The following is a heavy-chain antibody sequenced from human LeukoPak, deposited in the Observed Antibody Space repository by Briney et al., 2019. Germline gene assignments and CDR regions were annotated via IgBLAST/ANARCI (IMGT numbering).Heavy chain of an antibody. J-gene: IGHJ4*02. D-gene: IGHD1-26*01. CDR2: ISYDGSVK. V-gene: IGHV3-30*18. CDR3: AKGRSSELGSIDFDY. CDR1: GLTFSNYG. Sequence: GGSLRLSCAASGLTFSNYGMHWVRQAPGKGLEWVSVISYDGSVKYYADSVKGRFTISRDNSKKILYLEMNRLRVEATAWYYCAKGRSSELGSIDFDYWGQGTLVTVSS.